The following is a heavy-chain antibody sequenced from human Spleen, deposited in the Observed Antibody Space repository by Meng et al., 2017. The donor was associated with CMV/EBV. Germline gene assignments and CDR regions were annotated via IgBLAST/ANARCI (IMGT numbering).Heavy chain of an antibody. D-gene: IGHD3-3*01. J-gene: IGHJ4*02. CDR3: ARAPYFYDFWSGYYCYFDY. CDR1: GFTFKNYE. Sequence: GESLKISCAASGFTFKNYEMNWVRQAPGKGLEWVSGINWNGGSTGYADSVKGRFTISRDNAKNSLYLQMNSLRAEDTALYYCARAPYFYDFWSGYYCYFDYWGQGTLVTVSS. CDR2: INWNGGST. V-gene: IGHV3-20*04.